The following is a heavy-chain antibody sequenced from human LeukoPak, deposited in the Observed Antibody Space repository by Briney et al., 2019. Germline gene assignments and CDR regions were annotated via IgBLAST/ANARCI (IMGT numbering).Heavy chain of an antibody. Sequence: PGGSLRLSCAASGFTFSSYAMSWVRQAPGKGREWVSAISGSGGSTYYADSVKGRFTISRDNSKNTLYLQMNSLRAEDTAVYYCAKSPRSKTIFGVVLYYFDYWGQGTLVTVSS. CDR1: GFTFSSYA. V-gene: IGHV3-23*01. J-gene: IGHJ4*02. CDR2: ISGSGGST. D-gene: IGHD3-3*01. CDR3: AKSPRSKTIFGVVLYYFDY.